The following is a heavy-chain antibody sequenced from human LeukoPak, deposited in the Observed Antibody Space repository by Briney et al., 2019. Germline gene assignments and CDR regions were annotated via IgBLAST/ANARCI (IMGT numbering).Heavy chain of an antibody. CDR2: INSDGSST. J-gene: IGHJ3*02. D-gene: IGHD3-22*01. V-gene: IGHV3-74*01. Sequence: GGSLRLSCAASGFTFSSYWMHWVRQAPGKGLVWVSRINSDGSSTNYADSVKGRFTISRDNAKNTLHLQMNSLRVEDTAVYYCARANYYDSSGYSRGAFDIWGQGTMVTVSS. CDR3: ARANYYDSSGYSRGAFDI. CDR1: GFTFSSYW.